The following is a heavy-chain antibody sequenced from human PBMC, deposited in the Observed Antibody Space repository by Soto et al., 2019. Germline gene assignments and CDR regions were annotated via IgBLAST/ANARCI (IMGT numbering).Heavy chain of an antibody. CDR2: ISAYNGNT. CDR1: GYTFTSYG. V-gene: IGHV1-18*01. J-gene: IGHJ6*02. D-gene: IGHD2-2*01. CDR3: ARERPHIVVVPAAPARGMDV. Sequence: EASVKVSCKASGYTFTSYGISWVRQAPGQGLEWMGWISAYNGNTNYAQKLQGRVTMTTDTSTSTAYMELRSLRSDDTAVYYCARERPHIVVVPAAPARGMDVWGQGTTVTVSS.